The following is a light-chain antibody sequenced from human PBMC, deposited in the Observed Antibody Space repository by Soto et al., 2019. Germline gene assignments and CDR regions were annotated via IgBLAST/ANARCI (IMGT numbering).Light chain of an antibody. J-gene: IGLJ1*01. V-gene: IGLV2-14*01. Sequence: QSALTQPASVFGSPGQSITISCTGTSSDVGAYNRVSWYQQHSGKAPKLMIYEVSNRPSGVSNRFSGSKSGNTASLTISGLQAEDEADYYCLSYTTSSSYVFGTGTKLTVL. CDR3: LSYTTSSSYV. CDR1: SSDVGAYNR. CDR2: EVS.